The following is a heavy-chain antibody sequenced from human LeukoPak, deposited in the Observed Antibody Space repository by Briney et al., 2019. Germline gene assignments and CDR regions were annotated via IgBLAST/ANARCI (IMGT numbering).Heavy chain of an antibody. V-gene: IGHV3-7*01. D-gene: IGHD6-19*01. CDR3: AKYATSSGSRWLEP. J-gene: IGHJ5*02. Sequence: GGSLRLSCAASGFTLSNYWMSWVRQAPGKGLEWVAHIKQDGSDKYYVDSVKGRFTISRDNAKNSLYLQMNSLRVKCTAVYYCAKYATSSGSRWLEPWGQGTLVTVSS. CDR2: IKQDGSDK. CDR1: GFTLSNYW.